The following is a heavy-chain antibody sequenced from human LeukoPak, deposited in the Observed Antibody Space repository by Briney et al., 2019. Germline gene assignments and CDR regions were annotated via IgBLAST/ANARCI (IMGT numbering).Heavy chain of an antibody. D-gene: IGHD6-13*01. V-gene: IGHV3-48*03. CDR2: ISSGSGTTK. Sequence: PGGSQRLSCAASGFTFSSNNMNWVRQAPGKGLEWVSYISSGSGTTKYYADSVKGRFTISRDNAKNSLYLQMDSLRAEDTAVYYCARGIAADFWGQGTLVTVSS. CDR3: ARGIAADF. J-gene: IGHJ4*02. CDR1: GFTFSSNN.